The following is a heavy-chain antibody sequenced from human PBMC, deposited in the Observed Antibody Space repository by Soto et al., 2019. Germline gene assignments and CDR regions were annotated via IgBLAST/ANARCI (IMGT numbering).Heavy chain of an antibody. CDR1: GSITGYY. J-gene: IGHJ4*02. D-gene: IGHD3-16*01. Sequence: SETLSLTCTVSGSITGYYWSWIRQPPGKRLEWIGYMFHGGTTKYNPSLKRRVTLSLDTSKNQFSLSLTSVTAADTALYYCARERKGFGYIEYWGQGALVTAPQ. CDR2: MFHGGTT. CDR3: ARERKGFGYIEY. V-gene: IGHV4-59*01.